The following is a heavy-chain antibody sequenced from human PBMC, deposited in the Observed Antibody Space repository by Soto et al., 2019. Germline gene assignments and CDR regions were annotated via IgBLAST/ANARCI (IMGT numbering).Heavy chain of an antibody. D-gene: IGHD3-16*02. CDR3: ARDQGVSFGGIIVPSADY. V-gene: IGHV3-30*14. CDR2: ISYDGNHQ. J-gene: IGHJ4*02. Sequence: VHLVESGGGVVQPGRSLRLSCAASGFTFSDYTMHWVRQAPGKGLEWMAVISYDGNHQYYADSVKGRITISRDNSRSTLFLQMDSLRREDTATYYCARDQGVSFGGIIVPSADYWGQGTLVSVSS. CDR1: GFTFSDYT.